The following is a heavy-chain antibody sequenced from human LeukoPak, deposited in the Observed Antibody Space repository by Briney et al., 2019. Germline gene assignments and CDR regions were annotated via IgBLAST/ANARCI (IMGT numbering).Heavy chain of an antibody. CDR2: INPNSGGT. CDR1: GYPFTGQY. J-gene: IGHJ4*02. CDR3: ARGPPSAQQLADLDY. D-gene: IGHD6-13*01. Sequence: ASVKVSCKASGYPFTGQYMHWVRQAPGQGLEWMGRINPNSGGTNYAQKFKGRVTMTRDTSISTAYMELSRLRSDDTAVYYCARGPPSAQQLADLDYWGQGTLVTVSS. V-gene: IGHV1-2*06.